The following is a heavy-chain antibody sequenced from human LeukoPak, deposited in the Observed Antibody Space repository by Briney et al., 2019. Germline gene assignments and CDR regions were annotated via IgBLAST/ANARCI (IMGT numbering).Heavy chain of an antibody. CDR1: GFTFSSYE. CDR3: ARGGRYCSGGSCYVDY. V-gene: IGHV3-48*03. CDR2: ISSSGSTI. J-gene: IGHJ4*02. Sequence: GGSLRLSCAASGFTFSSYEMNWVRQAPGKGLEWVSYISSSGSTIYYADSVKGRFTTSRDNAKNSLYLQMNSLRAEDTAVYYCARGGRYCSGGSCYVDYWGQGTLVTVSS. D-gene: IGHD2-15*01.